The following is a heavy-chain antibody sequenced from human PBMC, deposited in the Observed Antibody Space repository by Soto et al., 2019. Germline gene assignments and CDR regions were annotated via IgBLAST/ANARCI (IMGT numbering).Heavy chain of an antibody. Sequence: VQLVESGGGSVQPGGSLRLSCVASGITFTNYWMHWVRQVPGKGLVWVARVDSDGRGTSYADFVKGRFTISRDNAKNTLYLQMTSLRVEDTAMYYCGTVFEHWGQGIPVTVSS. V-gene: IGHV3-74*01. J-gene: IGHJ4*02. CDR1: GITFTNYW. CDR2: VDSDGRGT. CDR3: GTVFEH.